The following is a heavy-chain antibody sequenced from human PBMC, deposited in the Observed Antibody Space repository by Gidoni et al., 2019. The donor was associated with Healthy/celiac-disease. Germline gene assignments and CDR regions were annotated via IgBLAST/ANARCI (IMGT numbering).Heavy chain of an antibody. Sequence: QVQLQQWGAGLLKPSETLSLTCAVYGGSFSGYYWSWIRQPPGTGLEWIGEINHSGSTNYNPSLKSRVTISGDTSKNQFSLKLSSVTAADTAVYYCARGGYSYGPRRYYFDYWGQGTLVTVSS. V-gene: IGHV4-34*01. CDR2: INHSGST. J-gene: IGHJ4*02. CDR3: ARGGYSYGPRRYYFDY. CDR1: GGSFSGYY. D-gene: IGHD5-18*01.